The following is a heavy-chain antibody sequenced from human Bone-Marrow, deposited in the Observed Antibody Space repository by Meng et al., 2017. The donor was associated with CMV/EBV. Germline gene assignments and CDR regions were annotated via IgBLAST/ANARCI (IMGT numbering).Heavy chain of an antibody. CDR2: ISYDGVDK. D-gene: IGHD3-9*01. V-gene: IGHV3-30*04. CDR1: GFTFNNYA. Sequence: GESLKISCAASGFTFNNYAMHWVRQAPGKGLEWVAAISYDGVDKYEDSAKGRITISRDNAKNPLYLQMNSLRAEDTAVYYCARAKLLRYFDWLPPIRDYYYGMDVWGQGTTVTVSS. J-gene: IGHJ6*02. CDR3: ARAKLLRYFDWLPPIRDYYYGMDV.